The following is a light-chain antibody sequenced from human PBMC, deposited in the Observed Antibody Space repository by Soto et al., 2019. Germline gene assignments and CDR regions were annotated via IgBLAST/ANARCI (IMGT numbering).Light chain of an antibody. CDR1: QSVSTY. V-gene: IGKV3-11*01. J-gene: IGKJ1*01. Sequence: LLTPYHYTKNLSPGERATLSCRASQSVSTYVAWFQQVPGQAPRLLIYGASNRATGIPARFSGSGSGTDFTLTISCLQPEDFAVYWCQQSGFLLRTFSQGTMV. CDR2: GAS. CDR3: QQSGFLLRT.